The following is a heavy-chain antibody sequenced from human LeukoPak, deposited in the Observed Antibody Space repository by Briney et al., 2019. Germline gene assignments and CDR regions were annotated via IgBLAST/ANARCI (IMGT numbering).Heavy chain of an antibody. CDR3: TRLQSYAFAI. CDR1: GSDFSNHY. J-gene: IGHJ3*02. CDR2: ISYGGSGE. D-gene: IGHD4-4*01. Sequence: GGSLRHSCEASGSDFSNHYMSWVRQAPGKGLEWVAAISYGGSGEYYVDPVKGRFAISRDDAKNSLDLQMNSLRVEDTAVYYCTRLQSYAFAIWGQGTVVTVSA. V-gene: IGHV3-7*01.